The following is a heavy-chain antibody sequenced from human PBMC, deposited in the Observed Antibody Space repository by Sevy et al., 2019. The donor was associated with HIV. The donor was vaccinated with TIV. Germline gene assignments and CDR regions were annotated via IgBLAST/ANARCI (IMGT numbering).Heavy chain of an antibody. Sequence: GGSLRLSCVGSGFNFNKHFMVWVRQAPGRGLQWVSSISSRSGYIFYSDSVRGRFTISRDNAKNSLFLGMNNLGVEDTACYCRTGGGAATGTSFGLDVWGQGTTVTVSS. J-gene: IGHJ6*02. CDR1: GFNFNKHF. CDR3: TGGGAATGTSFGLDV. D-gene: IGHD1-1*01. V-gene: IGHV3-21*01. CDR2: ISSRSGYI.